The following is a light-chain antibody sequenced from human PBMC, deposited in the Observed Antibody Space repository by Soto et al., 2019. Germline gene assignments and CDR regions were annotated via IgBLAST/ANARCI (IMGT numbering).Light chain of an antibody. CDR1: NSDVGSHNF. Sequence: QSALTQPASVSGSPGQSITISCTGTNSDVGSHNFVSWYQQYPVKAPKLLIYEASKRPSGLSNRFSGSKSGNTASLTIAGLQAEDEADYYCCSLTNGATWVFGGGTKVTV. V-gene: IGLV2-23*01. CDR3: CSLTNGATWV. CDR2: EAS. J-gene: IGLJ3*02.